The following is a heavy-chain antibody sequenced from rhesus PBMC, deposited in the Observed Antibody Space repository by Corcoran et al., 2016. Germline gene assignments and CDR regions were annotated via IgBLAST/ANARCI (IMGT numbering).Heavy chain of an antibody. Sequence: QLQLQESGPGLVKPSETLSLTCAVSGGSISSNYCSWIRQPLGKGLGWMGRISGSGGIHDYNPPLKSRVTISTDTSKNQFSVKLSSVTAADTAVYYCARDGYCSGGVCYAFDYWGQGVLVTVSS. V-gene: IGHV4-173*01. CDR3: ARDGYCSGGVCYAFDY. CDR1: GGSISSNY. CDR2: ISGSGGIH. J-gene: IGHJ4*01. D-gene: IGHD2-8*01.